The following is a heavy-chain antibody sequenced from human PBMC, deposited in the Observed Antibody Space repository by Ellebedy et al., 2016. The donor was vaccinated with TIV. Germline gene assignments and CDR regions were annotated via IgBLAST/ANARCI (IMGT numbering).Heavy chain of an antibody. CDR1: GYTVSDLS. CDR3: AKEGTRGIIVLQTAL. D-gene: IGHD2-2*01. J-gene: IGHJ3*01. V-gene: IGHV1-24*01. Sequence: ASVKVSCXVSGYTVSDLSIHWVRQAPGKGLEWVGGFDPEDGETIYAQKFQGRVTMTEDTFTDTAYMELTSLRSEDTAVYYCAKEGTRGIIVLQTALWGQGTMVTVSS. CDR2: FDPEDGET.